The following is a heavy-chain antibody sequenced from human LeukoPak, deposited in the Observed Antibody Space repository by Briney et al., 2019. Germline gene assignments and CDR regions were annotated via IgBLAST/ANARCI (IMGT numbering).Heavy chain of an antibody. D-gene: IGHD3-9*01. V-gene: IGHV3-7*02. CDR2: INRDGNEQ. J-gene: IGHJ4*02. CDR1: GFTFSNYR. Sequence: GGSLRLSCAASGFTFSNYRMNWVRQAPGRGLEWVANINRDGNEQRYVDSVKGRFTISRDNAKNSLDLQMNSLRVEDTAVYYCARGAPISPVIFDFWDQGALVTVSS. CDR3: ARGAPISPVIFDF.